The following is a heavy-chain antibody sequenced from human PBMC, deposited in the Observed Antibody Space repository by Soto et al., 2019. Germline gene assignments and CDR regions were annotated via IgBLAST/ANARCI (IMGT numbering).Heavy chain of an antibody. Sequence: EVQLVQSGAEVKKPGESLKISCKGSGYSFTSYWIGWVRQMPGKGLEWMGIIYPGDSDTRYSPSFQGQVTISADKSISTAYLQWSSLRASDTAMYYCARRGDSSGYYYGDAFDIWGQGTMVTVSS. D-gene: IGHD3-22*01. CDR2: IYPGDSDT. V-gene: IGHV5-51*03. CDR3: ARRGDSSGYYYGDAFDI. CDR1: GYSFTSYW. J-gene: IGHJ3*02.